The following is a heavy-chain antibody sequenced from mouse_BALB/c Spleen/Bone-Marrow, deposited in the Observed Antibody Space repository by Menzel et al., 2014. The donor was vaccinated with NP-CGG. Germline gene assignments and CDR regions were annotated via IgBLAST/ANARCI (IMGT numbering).Heavy chain of an antibody. CDR2: IRNKANGYTT. V-gene: IGHV7-3*02. CDR1: GFTFTDYY. Sequence: EVKLMESGGGLVQPGGSLRLSCATSGFTFTDYYMNWVRQPPGKALEWLGFIRNKANGYTTEYSASVKSRFTISRDNSRNILYLQMNTLRVDDSATYYCARDKGRVFFDYWGQGTTLTVSS. CDR3: ARDKGRVFFDY. J-gene: IGHJ2*01.